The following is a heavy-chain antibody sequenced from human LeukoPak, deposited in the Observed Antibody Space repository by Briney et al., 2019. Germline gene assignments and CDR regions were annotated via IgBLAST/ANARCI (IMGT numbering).Heavy chain of an antibody. CDR2: ISSNGTTG. CDR1: GFTFSTYS. CDR3: ARDAIMDV. J-gene: IGHJ6*03. D-gene: IGHD2-2*01. V-gene: IGHV3-48*01. Sequence: GGSLRLSCAASGFTFSTYSMNWVRQAPGKGLEWVSYISSNGTTGYYADSVKGRFTISRDNAKNSLYLQMNSLRAEDTAVYYCARDAIMDVWGKGTTVTVSS.